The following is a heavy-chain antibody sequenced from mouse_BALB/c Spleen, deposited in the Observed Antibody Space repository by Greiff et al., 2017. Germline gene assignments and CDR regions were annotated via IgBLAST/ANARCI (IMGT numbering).Heavy chain of an antibody. D-gene: IGHD3-2*01. CDR3: ARPRQLGLFYAMDY. CDR2: IYPGDGDT. J-gene: IGHJ4*01. Sequence: QVQLQQSGAELARPGASVKLSCKASGYTFTSYWMQWVKQRPGQGLEWIGAIYPGDGDTRYTQKFKGKATLTADKSSSTAYMQLSSLASEDSAVYYCARPRQLGLFYAMDYWGQGTSVTVSS. CDR1: GYTFTSYW. V-gene: IGHV1-87*01.